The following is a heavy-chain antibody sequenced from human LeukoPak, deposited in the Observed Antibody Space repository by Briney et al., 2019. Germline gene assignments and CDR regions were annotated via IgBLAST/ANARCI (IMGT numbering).Heavy chain of an antibody. CDR2: ISSSSSYI. CDR1: GFTFTSYT. V-gene: IGHV3-21*01. J-gene: IGHJ4*02. D-gene: IGHD1-26*01. Sequence: GGSLRLSCAASGFTFTSYTMNWVRQAPGKGLEWVSSISSSSSYIYYADSVKGRFTISRDNAENSLYLQMNSLRAEDTAVYYCARAFRSYGDFDYWGQGTLVTVSS. CDR3: ARAFRSYGDFDY.